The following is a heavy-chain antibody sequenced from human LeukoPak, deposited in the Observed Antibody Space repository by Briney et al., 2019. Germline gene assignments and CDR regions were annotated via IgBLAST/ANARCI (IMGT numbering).Heavy chain of an antibody. J-gene: IGHJ4*02. CDR3: ARDRASGMDY. Sequence: SQTLSLTCTVSGGSVNSGAYYWSWIRQFPGKGLEWIGQIFFTGRPDYNPSLKSRLAISIDTSRDQFSLELSSVSAAVTATYYCARDRASGMDYWGQGILVTVSS. CDR2: IFFTGRP. V-gene: IGHV4-31*03. CDR1: GGSVNSGAYY. D-gene: IGHD3-10*01.